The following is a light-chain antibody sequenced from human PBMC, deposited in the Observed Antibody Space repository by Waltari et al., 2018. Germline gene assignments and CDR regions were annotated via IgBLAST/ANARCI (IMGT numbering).Light chain of an antibody. Sequence: QSALTQPASVSGSPGQSITISCTGTRSDVGGYNYVSWYQQHPGKAPKVMIYDVSNRPSGVSNRFSGSKSGNTASLTISGLQAEDEADYYCSSYTSSSTRVFGTGTKVTVL. J-gene: IGLJ1*01. V-gene: IGLV2-14*03. CDR3: SSYTSSSTRV. CDR2: DVS. CDR1: RSDVGGYNY.